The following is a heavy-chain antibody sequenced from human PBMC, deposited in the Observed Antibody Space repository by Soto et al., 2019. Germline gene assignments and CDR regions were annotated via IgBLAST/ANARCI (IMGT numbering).Heavy chain of an antibody. Sequence: PGGSLRLSCAASGFTFSSYAMSWVRQAPGKGLEWVSAISGRGGSTYYADSVKGRFTISRDNSKNTLYLQMNSLRAADTAVYHGAKEPLSGANNFSYWGQGTLVTVSS. CDR3: AKEPLSGANNFSY. CDR2: ISGRGGST. J-gene: IGHJ4*02. CDR1: GFTFSSYA. D-gene: IGHD6-25*01. V-gene: IGHV3-23*01.